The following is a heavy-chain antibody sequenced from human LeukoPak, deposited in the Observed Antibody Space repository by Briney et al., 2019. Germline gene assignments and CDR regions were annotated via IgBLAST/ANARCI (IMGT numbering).Heavy chain of an antibody. CDR3: ARTRYYYNSRSYGAPYYFDY. Sequence: SETLSLTCTVSGGSISLYFWSWIRQPPGKGLEGIGYIYYSGSHNYNPSLTRRITISVDTSKNQFSLKLSSVTAADTAVYSCARTRYYYNSRSYGAPYYFDYWGQGTLVTVSS. CDR1: GGSISLYF. J-gene: IGHJ4*02. CDR2: IYYSGSH. V-gene: IGHV4-59*08. D-gene: IGHD3-10*01.